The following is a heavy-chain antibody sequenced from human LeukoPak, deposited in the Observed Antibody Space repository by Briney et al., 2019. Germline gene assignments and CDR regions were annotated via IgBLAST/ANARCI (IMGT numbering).Heavy chain of an antibody. Sequence: SETLSLTCTVSGGSISSYYWSWIRQPPGKGLEWIGYIYYSGSTNYYPSLKSRVTISVDMSKNQFSLKLSSVTAADTAVYYCARGAYGGHPRAFDIWGQGTMVTVYS. V-gene: IGHV4-59*08. CDR2: IYYSGST. D-gene: IGHD4-23*01. CDR1: GGSISSYY. J-gene: IGHJ3*02. CDR3: ARGAYGGHPRAFDI.